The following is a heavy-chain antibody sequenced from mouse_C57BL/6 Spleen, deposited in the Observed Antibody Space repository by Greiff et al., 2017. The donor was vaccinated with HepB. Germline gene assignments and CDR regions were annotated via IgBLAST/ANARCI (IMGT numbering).Heavy chain of an antibody. CDR2: ISYDGSN. D-gene: IGHD2-5*01. J-gene: IGHJ1*03. CDR3: ARGYSNYDWYFDV. V-gene: IGHV3-6*01. CDR1: GYSITSGYY. Sequence: VQLQQSGPGLVKPSQSLSLTCSVTGYSITSGYYWNWIRQFPGNKLEWMGYISYDGSNNYNPSLKNRISITRDTSKNQFFLKLNSVTTEDTATYYGARGYSNYDWYFDVWGTGTTVTVSS.